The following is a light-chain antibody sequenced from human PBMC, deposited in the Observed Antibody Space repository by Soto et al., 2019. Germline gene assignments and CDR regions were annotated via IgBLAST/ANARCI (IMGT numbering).Light chain of an antibody. V-gene: IGLV2-14*01. J-gene: IGLJ1*01. CDR2: EVR. Sequence: QSALTQPASVSGSLGQSITISCTGTGSDVGEYNYVSWYQQHPGKAPKLMIYEVRNRPSGVPNRFSGSKSGNTASLTIAGLQAEDEADYYCSSYTSTSTLYVFGTGTKLTVL. CDR1: GSDVGEYNY. CDR3: SSYTSTSTLYV.